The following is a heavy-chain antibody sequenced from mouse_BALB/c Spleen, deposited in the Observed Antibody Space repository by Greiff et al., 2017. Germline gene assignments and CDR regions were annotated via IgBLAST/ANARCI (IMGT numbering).Heavy chain of an antibody. CDR3: ARYYYGSSWFAY. Sequence: VQLQESGPGLVQPSQSLSITCTVSGFSLTSYGVHWVRQSPGKGLEWLGVIWSGGSTDYNAAFISRLSISKDNSKSQVFFKMNSLQADDTAIYYCARYYYGSSWFAYGGQGTLVTVSA. V-gene: IGHV2-4-1*01. CDR1: GFSLTSYG. J-gene: IGHJ3*01. CDR2: IWSGGST. D-gene: IGHD1-1*01.